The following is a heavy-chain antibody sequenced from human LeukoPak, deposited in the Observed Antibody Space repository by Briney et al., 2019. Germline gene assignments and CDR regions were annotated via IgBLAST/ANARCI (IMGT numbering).Heavy chain of an antibody. V-gene: IGHV3-9*01. D-gene: IGHD1-26*01. CDR1: GFTFDDYA. CDR2: ISWNSGSI. J-gene: IGHJ4*02. Sequence: GRSLRLSCAASGFTFDDYAMHWVRQAPGKGLEWVSGISWNSGSIGYADSVKGRFTISRDNAKNSLYLQMNSLRAEDTAVYYCASGDQGYFDYWGQGTLVTVSS. CDR3: ASGDQGYFDY.